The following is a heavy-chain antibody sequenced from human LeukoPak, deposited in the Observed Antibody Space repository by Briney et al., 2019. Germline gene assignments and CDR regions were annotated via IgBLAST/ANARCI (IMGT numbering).Heavy chain of an antibody. D-gene: IGHD3-22*01. J-gene: IGHJ4*02. V-gene: IGHV1-69*04. CDR1: GGTFSSYA. CDR3: ARGLQYDSSGYYPAPEY. CDR2: IIPILGIA. Sequence: ASVKVSCKASGGTFSSYAISWVRQAPGQGLEWMGRIIPILGIANYAQKFQGRVTITADKSTSTAYMELSSLRSEDTAVYYCARGLQYDSSGYYPAPEYWGQGTLVTVSS.